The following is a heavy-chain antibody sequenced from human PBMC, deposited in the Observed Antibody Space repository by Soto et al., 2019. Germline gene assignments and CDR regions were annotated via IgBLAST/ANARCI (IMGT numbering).Heavy chain of an antibody. J-gene: IGHJ4*02. V-gene: IGHV3-48*01. Sequence: EVQLVESGGALVQPGGSLRLSCAASGFTFSTYSMNWVRQAPGKGLEWVSSISSSSTIYYADSVKGRFTITRDNVQNSLYLKMHSLRAEDTAVYDCARERGSGWTFDYWGQGTLVTVSS. D-gene: IGHD6-19*01. CDR2: ISSSSTI. CDR3: ARERGSGWTFDY. CDR1: GFTFSTYS.